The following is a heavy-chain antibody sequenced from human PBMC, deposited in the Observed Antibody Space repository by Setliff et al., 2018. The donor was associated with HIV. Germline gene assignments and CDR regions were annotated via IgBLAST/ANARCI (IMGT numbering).Heavy chain of an antibody. V-gene: IGHV4-4*02. CDR1: GGSISSSNW. J-gene: IGHJ3*02. CDR3: ARGVHSTDAFDI. Sequence: SETLSLTCAVSGGSISSSNWWSWVRQPPGKGLEWIGEIYYTGSTYYNPSLKSRVTISVGTSKNQFSLKLSSVTAADTAVFYCARGVHSTDAFDIWGQGTMVTVSS. D-gene: IGHD2-2*01. CDR2: IYYTGST.